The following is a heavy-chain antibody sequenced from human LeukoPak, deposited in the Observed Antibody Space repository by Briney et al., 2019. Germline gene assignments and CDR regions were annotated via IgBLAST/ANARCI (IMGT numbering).Heavy chain of an antibody. CDR1: GFSFSNYE. D-gene: IGHD5/OR15-5a*01. J-gene: IGHJ4*02. CDR3: ARDRWRSGVYEGDFDY. CDR2: IDATGNII. V-gene: IGHV3-48*03. Sequence: TGGSLRLSCAASGFSFSNYEMNWVRQAPGRGLEWLSYIDATGNIIYYADSVKGRFTISRDNAKNSLYLQMNSLRVEDTAVHYCARDRWRSGVYEGDFDYWGQGTLVTVSS.